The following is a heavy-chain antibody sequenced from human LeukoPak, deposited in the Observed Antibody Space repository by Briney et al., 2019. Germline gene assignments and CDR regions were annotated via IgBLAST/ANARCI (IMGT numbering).Heavy chain of an antibody. CDR3: ARDNGLRLQNY. D-gene: IGHD5-12*01. Sequence: GGSLRLSCAASGFTFRNYGMGWVRQVPGKGLEWVSSIDASGGTTHYADSVKGRFTTSRDNSKNTLYLQMNSLRADDTAVYYCARDNGLRLQNYWGQGTLVTVSS. CDR2: IDASGGTT. J-gene: IGHJ4*02. CDR1: GFTFRNYG. V-gene: IGHV3-23*01.